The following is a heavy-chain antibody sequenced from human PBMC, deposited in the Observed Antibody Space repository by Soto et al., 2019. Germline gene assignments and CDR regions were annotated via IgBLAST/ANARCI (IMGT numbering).Heavy chain of an antibody. CDR3: AREPPGYYDSSGYYYS. Sequence: GGSLRLSCAASGFTLSDHYMDWVRQAPGKGLEWVGRTKNKANNYIIEYAASVKGRFTISRDDSKNSLYPQMNNLRTEDTAVYYCAREPPGYYDSSGYYYSWGQGTLVTVSS. CDR1: GFTLSDHY. D-gene: IGHD3-22*01. CDR2: TKNKANNYII. V-gene: IGHV3-72*01. J-gene: IGHJ4*02.